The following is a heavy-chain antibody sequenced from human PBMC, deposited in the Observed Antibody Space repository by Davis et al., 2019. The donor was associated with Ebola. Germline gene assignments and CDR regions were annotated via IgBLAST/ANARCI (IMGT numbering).Heavy chain of an antibody. Sequence: PGGSLRLSCAASGFSFSSDWMTWVRQAPGKGLEWVANINQDGSVTNYVDSVKGRFTISRDNAKNSLYLQMNSLRAEDTAAFYCARDLDVAVVSTAYDAFDIWGQGTMVTVSP. CDR3: ARDLDVAVVSTAYDAFDI. CDR1: GFSFSSDW. V-gene: IGHV3-7*01. CDR2: INQDGSVT. D-gene: IGHD2-2*01. J-gene: IGHJ3*02.